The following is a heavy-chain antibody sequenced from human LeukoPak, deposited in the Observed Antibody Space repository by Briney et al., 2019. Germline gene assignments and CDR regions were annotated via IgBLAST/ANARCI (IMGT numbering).Heavy chain of an antibody. V-gene: IGHV3-23*01. CDR1: GFTFSSYA. CDR2: ISGSGGST. Sequence: SGGSLRLSCAASGFTFSSYAMSWVRQAPGKGLQWVSAISGSGGSTYYADSVKGRFTISRDISKNTLCPQMNSLRDEDTAVYYCAKEVGATLAFDIWGQGTMVTVSS. D-gene: IGHD1-26*01. CDR3: AKEVGATLAFDI. J-gene: IGHJ3*02.